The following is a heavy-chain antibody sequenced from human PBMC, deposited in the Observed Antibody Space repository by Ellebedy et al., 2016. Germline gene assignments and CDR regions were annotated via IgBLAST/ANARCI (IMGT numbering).Heavy chain of an antibody. CDR1: GFSFSSYW. CDR2: IDPSDSYT. CDR3: ARGYCSGGTCSDY. D-gene: IGHD2-15*01. Sequence: GESLKISXKGSGFSFSSYWINWVRQKPGKGLEWMGKIDPSDSYTTYSPSFQGHVTFSVDRSIDTAYLQWHNLKASDTAMYFCARGYCSGGTCSDYWGQGTLVTVSS. V-gene: IGHV5-10-1*01. J-gene: IGHJ4*02.